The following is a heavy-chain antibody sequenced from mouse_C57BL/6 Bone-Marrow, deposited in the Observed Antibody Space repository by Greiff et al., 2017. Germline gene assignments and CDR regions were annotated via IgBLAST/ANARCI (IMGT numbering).Heavy chain of an antibody. J-gene: IGHJ2*01. CDR3: ARDGTRTFDY. CDR1: GYTFTSYG. V-gene: IGHV1-81*01. Sequence: QVQLKESGAELARPGASVKLSCKASGYTFTSYGISWVKQRTGQGLEWIGEIYPRSGNTYYNEKFKGKATLTADKSSSTAYMELRSLTSEDSSVYFCARDGTRTFDYWGQGTTLTVSS. D-gene: IGHD3-3*01. CDR2: IYPRSGNT.